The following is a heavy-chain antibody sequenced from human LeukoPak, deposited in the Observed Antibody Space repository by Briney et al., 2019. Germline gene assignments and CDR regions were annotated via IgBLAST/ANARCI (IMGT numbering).Heavy chain of an antibody. CDR2: IGISSGNT. CDR3: ARDYKYAFDN. Sequence: GGSLRLSCAASGFRISDYSVNWVRQAPGKGLEWISYIGISSGNTKYADSVKGRFTISGDKARNSLYLQMNSLRVEDTAVYYCARDYKYAFDNWGQGTLVTVSS. J-gene: IGHJ4*02. V-gene: IGHV3-48*01. CDR1: GFRISDYS. D-gene: IGHD5-24*01.